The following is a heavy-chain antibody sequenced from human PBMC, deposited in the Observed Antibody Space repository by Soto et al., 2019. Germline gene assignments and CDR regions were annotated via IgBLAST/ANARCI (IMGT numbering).Heavy chain of an antibody. V-gene: IGHV4-30-4*01. J-gene: IGHJ5*02. Sequence: PSETLSLTCSVSGGSIGSGDYYWNWIRQPPGKGLEWIGHIYYTGSTYQNPSLMSRVTISVDTSKNQFSLKMSSVTAADTAVYFCARSWGWLDPWGQGALVTVSS. CDR1: GGSIGSGDYY. D-gene: IGHD3-16*01. CDR2: IYYTGST. CDR3: ARSWGWLDP.